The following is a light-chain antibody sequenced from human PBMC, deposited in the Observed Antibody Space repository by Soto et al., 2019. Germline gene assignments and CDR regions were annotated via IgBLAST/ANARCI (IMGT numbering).Light chain of an antibody. V-gene: IGKV3-20*01. CDR3: QQYGSSPLT. CDR2: GAS. J-gene: IGKJ4*01. Sequence: EIVLTQSPGPLSLSPGERATLSCRAGQSVSSSYLAWYQQKPGQAPRLLIYGASSRATGIPDRFSGSGSGTDFTLTISRLEPEDFAVYYCQQYGSSPLTFGGGTKVEIK. CDR1: QSVSSSY.